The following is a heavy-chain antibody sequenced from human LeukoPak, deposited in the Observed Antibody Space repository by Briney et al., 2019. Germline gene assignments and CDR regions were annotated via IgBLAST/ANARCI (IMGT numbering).Heavy chain of an antibody. Sequence: ASVKVSCKASGYTFTGYYMHWVRQAPGQGLEWMGWINPNSGGTNYAQKFQGRVTMTRDTAISTAYRKLSRLRSDATAVYYCDYILGYGMDVWGQGTTVTVSS. CDR1: GYTFTGYY. V-gene: IGHV1-2*02. CDR3: DYILGYGMDV. D-gene: IGHD3-10*01. CDR2: INPNSGGT. J-gene: IGHJ6*02.